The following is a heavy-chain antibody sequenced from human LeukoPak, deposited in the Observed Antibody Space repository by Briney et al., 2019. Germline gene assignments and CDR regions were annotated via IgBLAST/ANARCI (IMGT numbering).Heavy chain of an antibody. CDR1: GFTFSDYY. J-gene: IGHJ1*01. CDR3: ARDYPNYYDSSGYYYVGGYFQH. Sequence: GGSLRLSCAASGFTFSDYYMSWIRQAPGKGLEWVSYISSSGSTIYYADSVKGRFTISRDNSKNTLYLQMNSLRAEDTAVYYCARDYPNYYDSSGYYYVGGYFQHWGQGTLVTVSS. V-gene: IGHV3-11*04. CDR2: ISSSGSTI. D-gene: IGHD3-22*01.